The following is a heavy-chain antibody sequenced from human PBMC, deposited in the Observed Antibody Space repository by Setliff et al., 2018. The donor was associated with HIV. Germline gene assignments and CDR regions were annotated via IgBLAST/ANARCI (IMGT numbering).Heavy chain of an antibody. V-gene: IGHV4-39*01. CDR3: ASRVYYYDSNNFLREEGFDP. J-gene: IGHJ5*02. D-gene: IGHD3-22*01. CDR2: T. CDR1: GDSITNSMHY. Sequence: SETLSLTCTVSGDSITNSMHYWSWIRQPPGKGLEFIGSTNYNPSLKSRVTISVDTSKNQFSLDLTSVTAADTAVYYCASRVYYYDSNNFLREEGFDPWGQGTLVTVSS.